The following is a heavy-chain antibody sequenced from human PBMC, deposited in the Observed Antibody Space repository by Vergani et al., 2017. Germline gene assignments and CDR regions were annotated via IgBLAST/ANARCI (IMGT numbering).Heavy chain of an antibody. D-gene: IGHD3/OR15-3a*01. CDR2: IIPILGIA. V-gene: IGHV1-69*04. J-gene: IGHJ6*03. Sequence: QVQLVQSGAEVKKPGSSVKVSCKASGGTFSSYAISWVRQAPGQGLEWMGRIIPILGIANYAQKFQGRVTITADKSTSTAYMELSSLRSEDTAVYYCARVSRLWTGENYYYYYMDVWGKGTTVTVSS. CDR1: GGTFSSYA. CDR3: ARVSRLWTGENYYYYYMDV.